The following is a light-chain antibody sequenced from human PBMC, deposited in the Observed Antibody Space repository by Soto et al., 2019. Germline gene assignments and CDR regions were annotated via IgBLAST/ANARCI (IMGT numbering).Light chain of an antibody. CDR1: QTISSS. CDR2: GAS. CDR3: QQYNRWPLT. V-gene: IGKV3-15*01. Sequence: EIVMTQSPATLSMSPGERATLSCWASQTISSSLAWYQQKPGQAPRLLIYGASTRAAGVPVRFSSSGSGTEFTLTINRLEPEDFAVYYCQQYNRWPLTFGGGTKVEIK. J-gene: IGKJ4*01.